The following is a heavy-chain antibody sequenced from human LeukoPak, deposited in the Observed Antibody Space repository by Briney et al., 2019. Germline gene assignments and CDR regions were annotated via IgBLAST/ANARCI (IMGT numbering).Heavy chain of an antibody. V-gene: IGHV3-53*01. J-gene: IGHJ4*02. Sequence: PGGSLRPSCAVSGFTVSSNCMSWVRQAPGKGLEWVSVIYSGGSTYYADSVKGRFTISRDNSKNTLYLQMNSLRAEDTAVYYCARDLSWFGEFDYWGQGTLVTVSS. CDR3: ARDLSWFGEFDY. CDR2: IYSGGST. D-gene: IGHD3-10*01. CDR1: GFTVSSNC.